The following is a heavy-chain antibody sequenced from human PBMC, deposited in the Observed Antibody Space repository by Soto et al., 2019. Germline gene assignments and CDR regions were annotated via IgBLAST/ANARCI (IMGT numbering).Heavy chain of an antibody. CDR2: INAGNGNT. Sequence: GASVKVSCKASGYTFTSYAMHWVRQAPGQRLEWMGWINAGNGNTKYSQKFQGRVTITRDTSASTAYMELSSLTSEDTAIYYCAKATSLYGAVYWYFDLWGRGTLVTVSS. D-gene: IGHD3-10*02. CDR3: AKATSLYGAVYWYFDL. J-gene: IGHJ2*01. V-gene: IGHV1-3*01. CDR1: GYTFTSYA.